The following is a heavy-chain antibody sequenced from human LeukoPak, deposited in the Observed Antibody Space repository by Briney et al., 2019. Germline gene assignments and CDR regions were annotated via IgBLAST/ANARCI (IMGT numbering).Heavy chain of an antibody. Sequence: PGGSLRLSCAASGFTFSSYIMNWVRQAPGKGLEWVSSISSGSDDIYYADSVKGRLTISRDNAKKSLYLQMNSLRAEDTAAYYCARDLTGTNDQTDYWGQGTLVTVSS. D-gene: IGHD1-20*01. V-gene: IGHV3-21*01. CDR3: ARDLTGTNDQTDY. CDR2: ISSGSDDI. CDR1: GFTFSSYI. J-gene: IGHJ4*02.